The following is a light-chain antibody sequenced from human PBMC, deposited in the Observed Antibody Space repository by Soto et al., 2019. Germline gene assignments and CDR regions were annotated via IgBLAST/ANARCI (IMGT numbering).Light chain of an antibody. CDR1: QGIGDD. J-gene: IGKJ4*01. Sequence: DFQMTQSPSSLSASVGDRVTTTCRASQGIGDDLGWYQQRPGEAPKRLIYAASILPSGVPSRFSGSGSGTEFTLTISGLQPEDFATYFCLEHNTYPFTFGGGTKVEIK. V-gene: IGKV1-17*01. CDR3: LEHNTYPFT. CDR2: AAS.